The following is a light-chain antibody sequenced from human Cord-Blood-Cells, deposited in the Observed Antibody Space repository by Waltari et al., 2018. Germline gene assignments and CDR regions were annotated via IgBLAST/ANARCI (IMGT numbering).Light chain of an antibody. J-gene: IGKJ1*01. CDR2: DAS. CDR1: QSISSW. V-gene: IGKV1-5*01. CDR3: QQYNSYWT. Sequence: DIQMTPSPSTLSASVGDRVTITCRASQSISSWLAWYQQKPGKAPKLLIYDASSVESGVPSRFSGSGSGTEFTLTISSLQPYDFATYYCQQYNSYWTFGQGTKVEIK.